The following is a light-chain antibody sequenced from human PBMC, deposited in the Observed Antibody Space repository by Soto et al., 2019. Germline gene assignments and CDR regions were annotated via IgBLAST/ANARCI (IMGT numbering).Light chain of an antibody. Sequence: DIQMTQSPSSLSASVGDRVTITCRASQGIRDDVGWYQQKPGKAPKRLIYTASSLQCGVPSRFSGSGSGTEFTLTISSLQPEDFATYYCLQHNNYPWTFGQGTKVEIK. CDR1: QGIRDD. CDR3: LQHNNYPWT. J-gene: IGKJ1*01. CDR2: TAS. V-gene: IGKV1-17*01.